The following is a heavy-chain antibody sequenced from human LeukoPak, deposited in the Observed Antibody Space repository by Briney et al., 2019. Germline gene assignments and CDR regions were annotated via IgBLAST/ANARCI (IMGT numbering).Heavy chain of an antibody. CDR1: GFTVSSNY. CDR3: ASRTRNHSDSSGKSIAYWYFDL. Sequence: GGSLRLSCAASGFTVSSNYMSWVRQAPGKGLEWVSVIYRGGSTYYADSVKGRFTISRDNSKNTLYLQMNSLRAEDTAVYYCASRTRNHSDSSGKSIAYWYFDLWGRGTLVTVSS. CDR2: IYRGGST. J-gene: IGHJ2*01. V-gene: IGHV3-53*01. D-gene: IGHD3-22*01.